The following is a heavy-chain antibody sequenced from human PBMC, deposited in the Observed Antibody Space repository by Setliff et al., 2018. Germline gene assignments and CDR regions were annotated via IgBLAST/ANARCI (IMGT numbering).Heavy chain of an antibody. Sequence: GGSLRLSCAASGFTFSRYAMNWVRQTPGKGLEWVSYISASSANIQYADSVRGRFTVSRDNARNSLYLQMNSLRGDDAAVYYCATLFAVVVTGAPLWLDSWGQGTLVTVSS. J-gene: IGHJ4*02. CDR2: ISASSANI. CDR1: GFTFSRYA. CDR3: ATLFAVVVTGAPLWLDS. V-gene: IGHV3-48*01. D-gene: IGHD2-21*02.